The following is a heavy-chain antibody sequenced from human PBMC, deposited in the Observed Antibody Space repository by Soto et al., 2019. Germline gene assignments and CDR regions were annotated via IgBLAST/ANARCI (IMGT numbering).Heavy chain of an antibody. J-gene: IGHJ6*03. D-gene: IGHD2-2*01. V-gene: IGHV3-23*01. CDR1: GFTFSSYA. CDR2: ISGSGGST. CDR3: AKKGVVVPASILYYYYTDV. Sequence: EVQLLESGGGLVQPGGSLRLSCAASGFTFSSYAMSWVRQAPGKGLEWVSAISGSGGSTYYADSVKGRFTISRDKSKNTLYLKLISLRAEDTAVYYCAKKGVVVPASILYYYYTDVWGKGTTVTVSS.